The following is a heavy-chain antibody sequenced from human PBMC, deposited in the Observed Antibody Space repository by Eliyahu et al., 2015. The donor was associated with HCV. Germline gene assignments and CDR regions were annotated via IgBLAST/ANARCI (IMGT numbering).Heavy chain of an antibody. V-gene: IGHV1-18*01. CDR2: ISAYNGNT. D-gene: IGHD3-9*01. J-gene: IGHJ4*02. Sequence: QVQLVQSGAEVKKPGASVKVSCKASGYTFTSYGISWVRQAPGQGLEWMGWISAYNGNTNYAQKLQGRVTMTTDTSTSTAYMELRSLRSDDTAVYYCARAYYDILTGQLTRGPFDYWGQGTLVTVSS. CDR1: GYTFTSYG. CDR3: ARAYYDILTGQLTRGPFDY.